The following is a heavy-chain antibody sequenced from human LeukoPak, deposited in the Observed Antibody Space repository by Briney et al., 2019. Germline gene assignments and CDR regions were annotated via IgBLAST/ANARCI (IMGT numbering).Heavy chain of an antibody. V-gene: IGHV4-34*01. D-gene: IGHD1-26*01. J-gene: IGHJ6*02. Sequence: SETLSLTCAVYGGSFSGYYWSWIRQPPGKGLEWIGEINHSGSTNYNPSLKSRVTISVDTSKNQFSLKLSSVTAADTAVCYCARGGVGPRYYYGMDVWGQGTTVTVSS. CDR1: GGSFSGYY. CDR3: ARGGVGPRYYYGMDV. CDR2: INHSGST.